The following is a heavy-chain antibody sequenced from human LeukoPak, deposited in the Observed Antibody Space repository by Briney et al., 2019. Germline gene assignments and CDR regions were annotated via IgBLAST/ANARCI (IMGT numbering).Heavy chain of an antibody. D-gene: IGHD3-10*01. V-gene: IGHV3-66*01. J-gene: IGHJ4*02. Sequence: GGSLRLSCAASGFTVSSNYMSWVRQAPRKGLEWVSVIYSGGSTYYADSVKGRFTISRDNSKNTLYLQMNSLRAEDTAVYYCARDESVKSGSGSYDYWGQGTLVTVSS. CDR1: GFTVSSNY. CDR3: ARDESVKSGSGSYDY. CDR2: IYSGGST.